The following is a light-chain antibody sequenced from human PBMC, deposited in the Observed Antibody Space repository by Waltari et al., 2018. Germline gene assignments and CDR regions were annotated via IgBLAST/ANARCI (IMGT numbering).Light chain of an antibody. CDR3: AAWDGRLSIVV. CDR1: SPNLGPND. CDR2: SHN. Sequence: LLTRPPSASGPPGPRVTTSCPGRSPNLGPNDLHWYQQPPGTAPNLLIHSHNQRPSGVPDRFSASKSGASASLAISGLRSEDEADYYCAAWDGRLSIVVFGGGTRVTVV. V-gene: IGLV1-47*02. J-gene: IGLJ2*01.